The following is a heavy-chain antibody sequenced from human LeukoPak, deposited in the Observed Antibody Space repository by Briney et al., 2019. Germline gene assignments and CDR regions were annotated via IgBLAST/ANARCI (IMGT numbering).Heavy chain of an antibody. CDR3: ARGVDITVNRGIDY. V-gene: IGHV6-1*01. D-gene: IGHD1-20*01. CDR2: TYYRFKWYS. Sequence: SQTLSLTCDLSGDSVSTNTVDWNWIRQTPSRGLEWLGGTYYRFKWYSEYAVSVKSRMNINPDTSKNQFSLQLNSVTPEDTAVYYCARGVDITVNRGIDYWGQGTLVTVSS. J-gene: IGHJ4*02. CDR1: GDSVSTNTVD.